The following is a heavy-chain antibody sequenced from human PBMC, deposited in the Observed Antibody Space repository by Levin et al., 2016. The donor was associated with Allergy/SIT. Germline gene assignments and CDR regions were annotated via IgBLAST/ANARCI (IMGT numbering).Heavy chain of an antibody. D-gene: IGHD2-2*01. CDR1: GYTFSSYD. CDR2: MNPNSGNT. Sequence: ASVKVSCKASGYTFSSYDINWVRQATGQGLEWMGWMNPNSGNTHYAQKFQGRVTMTRNTSISTAYMELSSLRYEDTAVYYCARVLVVPASTEKYFDYWGQGTLVTVSS. J-gene: IGHJ4*02. CDR3: ARVLVVPASTEKYFDY. V-gene: IGHV1-8*01.